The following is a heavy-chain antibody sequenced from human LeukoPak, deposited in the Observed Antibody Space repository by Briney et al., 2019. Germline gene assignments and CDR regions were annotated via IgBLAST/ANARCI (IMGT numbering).Heavy chain of an antibody. CDR3: ARVNTDLDTLPDY. D-gene: IGHD5-18*01. CDR2: MFYTGVK. CDR1: GVSSKSDD. V-gene: IGHV4-59*08. J-gene: IGHJ4*02. Sequence: LTCTDTGVSSKSDDWGWIRQLPEKRLDWITNMFYTGVKQYNPSLKSRVSISIDTSKNQFSLRLRSVTAADTALYFCARVNTDLDTLPDYWGRGVLVTVSS.